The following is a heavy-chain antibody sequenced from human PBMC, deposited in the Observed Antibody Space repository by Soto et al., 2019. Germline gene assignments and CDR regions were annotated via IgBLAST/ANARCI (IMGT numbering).Heavy chain of an antibody. V-gene: IGHV3-33*01. CDR2: IWYDGSNK. J-gene: IGHJ6*02. Sequence: PGGSLRLSCAASGFTFSSYGMHWVRQAPGKGLEWVAVIWYDGSNKYYADSVKGRFTISRDNSKNTLYLQMNSLRAEDTAVYYCARAPYGSATISYYGMDVWGQGTTVTVSS. CDR1: GFTFSSYG. D-gene: IGHD3-10*01. CDR3: ARAPYGSATISYYGMDV.